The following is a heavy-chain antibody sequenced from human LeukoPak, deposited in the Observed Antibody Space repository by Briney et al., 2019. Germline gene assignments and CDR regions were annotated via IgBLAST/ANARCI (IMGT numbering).Heavy chain of an antibody. V-gene: IGHV3-7*01. Sequence: GGSLRLSCAASGFTFSGYWMNWVRQAPGKGPEWLANIKQDGSEQHYVDSVKGRFTISRDNSKNTLYLQMNSLRAEDTAVYYCARDLGGEDYYGMDVWGQGTTVTVSS. J-gene: IGHJ6*02. CDR1: GFTFSGYW. CDR2: IKQDGSEQ. CDR3: ARDLGGEDYYGMDV. D-gene: IGHD3-10*01.